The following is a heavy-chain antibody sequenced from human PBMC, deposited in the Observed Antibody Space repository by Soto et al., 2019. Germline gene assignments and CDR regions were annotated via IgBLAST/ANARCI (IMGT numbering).Heavy chain of an antibody. D-gene: IGHD6-19*01. CDR2: LIPIFGTA. J-gene: IGHJ4*02. CDR1: GGTFSTYA. CDR3: ARVPPNKGGRYWGGIDY. Sequence: QVQLVQSGAEVKKPGSSMKVSCKASGGTFSTYAIIWVRQAPGQGFEWMGGLIPIFGTANYAQKFEGRVTITADESTSTAYTELRSVRSEDTAVDYCARVPPNKGGRYWGGIDYWGQGTLVTVSS. V-gene: IGHV1-69*01.